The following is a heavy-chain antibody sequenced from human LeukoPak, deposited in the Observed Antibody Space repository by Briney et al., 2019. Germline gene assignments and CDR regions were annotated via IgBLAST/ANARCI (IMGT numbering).Heavy chain of an antibody. CDR1: GGSFSGYY. D-gene: IGHD6-13*01. J-gene: IGHJ6*03. CDR2: INHSGST. Sequence: SETLSLTCAVYGGSFSGYYWSWIRQPPGKGLEWIGEINHSGSTYYNPSLKSRVTISVDTSKNQFSLKLSSVTAADTAVYYCASSSTYSSSWYLYYYYYYMDVWGKGTTVTVSS. CDR3: ASSSTYSSSWYLYYYYYYMDV. V-gene: IGHV4-34*01.